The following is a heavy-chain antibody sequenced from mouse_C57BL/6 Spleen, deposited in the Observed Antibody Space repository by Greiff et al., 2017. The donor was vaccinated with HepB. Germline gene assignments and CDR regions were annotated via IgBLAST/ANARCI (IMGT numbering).Heavy chain of an antibody. CDR1: GYAFSSSW. CDR3: ARSYYYGSSYEGDAMDY. J-gene: IGHJ4*01. D-gene: IGHD1-1*01. V-gene: IGHV1-82*01. CDR2: IYPGDGDT. Sequence: QVQLQQSGPELVKPGASVKISCKASGYAFSSSWMNWVKQRPGKGLEWIGRIYPGDGDTNYNGKFKGKATLTADKSSSTAYMQLSSLTSEDSAVYFCARSYYYGSSYEGDAMDYWGQGTSVTVSS.